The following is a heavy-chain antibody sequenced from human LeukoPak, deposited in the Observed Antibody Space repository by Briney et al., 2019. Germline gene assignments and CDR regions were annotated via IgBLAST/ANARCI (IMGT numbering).Heavy chain of an antibody. Sequence: SETLSLTCAVSGYSISSGYYWGWIRQPPGKGLEWIGSIYHSGSTYYNPSLKSRVTISVDTSKNQSSLKLSSVTAADTAVYYCASLIAPIYCSSTSCHTGHAFDIWGQGTMVTVSS. V-gene: IGHV4-38-2*01. CDR2: IYHSGST. CDR1: GYSISSGYY. J-gene: IGHJ3*02. D-gene: IGHD2-2*02. CDR3: ASLIAPIYCSSTSCHTGHAFDI.